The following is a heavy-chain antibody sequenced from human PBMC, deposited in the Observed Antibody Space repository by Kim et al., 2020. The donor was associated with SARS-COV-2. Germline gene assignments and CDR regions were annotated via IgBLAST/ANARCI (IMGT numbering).Heavy chain of an antibody. D-gene: IGHD3-22*01. Sequence: SVKVSCKASGGTFSSYAISWVRQAPGQGLEWMGGIFPIFGTANYAQKFQGRVTITADESTSTAYMELSSLRSEDTAVYYCARGNLPYYYDSSGYPLNFDYWGQGTLVTVSS. CDR3: ARGNLPYYYDSSGYPLNFDY. V-gene: IGHV1-69*13. CDR2: IFPIFGTA. CDR1: GGTFSSYA. J-gene: IGHJ4*02.